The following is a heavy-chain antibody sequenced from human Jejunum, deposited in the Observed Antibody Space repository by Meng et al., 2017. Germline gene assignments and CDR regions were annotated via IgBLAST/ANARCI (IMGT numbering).Heavy chain of an antibody. J-gene: IGHJ4*02. CDR3: AKADSSNWFVGSNYFEF. CDR2: ISSSGSPI. V-gene: IGHV3-11*04. CDR1: GFSFRDYY. D-gene: IGHD3-22*01. Sequence: GESLKIPCAASGFSFRDYYMSWIRQPPGKGLEGISYISSSGSPIYAADSLKGRFTTSRDNARNTLFLQMNSLRVEDTAVYYCAKADSSNWFVGSNYFEFWGLGALVTVSS.